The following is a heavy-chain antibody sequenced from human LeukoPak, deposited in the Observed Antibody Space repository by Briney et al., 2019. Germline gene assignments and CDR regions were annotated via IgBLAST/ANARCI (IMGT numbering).Heavy chain of an antibody. CDR2: INPNSGGT. V-gene: IGHV1-2*02. J-gene: IGHJ6*02. D-gene: IGHD2-2*01. CDR1: GYTFTGYY. CDR3: AREKYQLLSYYYYGMDV. Sequence: ASVKVSCKASGYTFTGYYMHWVRQAPGQGLEWMGWINPNSGGTNYAQKFQGGVTMTRDTSISTAYMKLSRLRSDDTAVYYCAREKYQLLSYYYYGMDVWGQGTTVTVSS.